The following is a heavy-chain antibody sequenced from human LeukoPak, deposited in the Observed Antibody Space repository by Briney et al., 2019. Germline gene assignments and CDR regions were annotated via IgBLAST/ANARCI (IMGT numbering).Heavy chain of an antibody. D-gene: IGHD5-24*01. CDR2: IYTSGST. V-gene: IGHV4-61*02. CDR1: GGSISSGSYY. Sequence: KPSETLSLTRTVSGGSISSGSYYWSWIRQPAGKGLEWIGRIYTSGSTNYNPSLKSRVTISVDTSKNQFSLKLSSVTAADTAVYYCARLSRDGYNFVDYWGQGTLVTVSS. J-gene: IGHJ4*02. CDR3: ARLSRDGYNFVDY.